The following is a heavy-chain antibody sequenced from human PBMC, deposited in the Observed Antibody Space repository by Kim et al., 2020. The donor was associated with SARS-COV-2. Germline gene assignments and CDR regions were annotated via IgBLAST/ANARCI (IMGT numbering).Heavy chain of an antibody. CDR3: TTAVVAMAAHDGC. CDR2: IKHKDDGLTT. Sequence: GGSLRLSCGASGFSFKSAWMSWVRQAPGKGLEWVGLIKHKDDGLTTDYAAPVKGRFTISRDDSKNTLYLEMKSLRIEDTAVYYCTTAVVAMAAHDGCWGQGTMVTVSS. CDR1: GFSFKSAW. J-gene: IGHJ4*02. D-gene: IGHD6-19*01. V-gene: IGHV3-15*01.